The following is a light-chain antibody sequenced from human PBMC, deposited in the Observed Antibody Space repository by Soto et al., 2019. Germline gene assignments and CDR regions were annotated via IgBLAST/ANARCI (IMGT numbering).Light chain of an antibody. V-gene: IGLV2-14*01. CDR1: SSDVGGYND. CDR3: SSYTSSSAYV. CDR2: DVS. J-gene: IGLJ1*01. Sequence: QSVLTQPASVSGSPGQSITISCTGTSSDVGGYNDVSWYQQHPGKAPKLMIYDVSNRPSVVSNRFSGYKSGTTASLTISGLQAEDEADYYGSSYTSSSAYVFGTGTKVTVL.